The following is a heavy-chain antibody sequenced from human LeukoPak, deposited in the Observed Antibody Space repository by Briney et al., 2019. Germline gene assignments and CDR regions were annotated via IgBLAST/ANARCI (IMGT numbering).Heavy chain of an antibody. CDR1: GFTFSSYD. V-gene: IGHV3-13*01. CDR2: IGTAGGT. J-gene: IGHJ2*01. CDR3: ARDSTGYWYFDL. D-gene: IGHD3-3*02. Sequence: GGSLRLSCAASGFTFSSYDMHWVRQATGKGLEWVSAIGTAGGTYYPGSVKGRFTISRENAKNSLYLQMNSLRAEDTAVYYCARDSTGYWYFDLWGRGTLVSVSS.